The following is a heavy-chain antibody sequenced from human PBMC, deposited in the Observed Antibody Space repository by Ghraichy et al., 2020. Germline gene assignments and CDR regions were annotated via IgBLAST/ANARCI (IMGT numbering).Heavy chain of an antibody. J-gene: IGHJ4*02. CDR3: AKDENWAFDY. CDR1: GFTFSRYT. Sequence: GGSLRLSCVASGFTFSRYTMNWVRQAPGKGLEWLSYITSSSSSIQYADSVKGWFTISRDNAKNSLYLQMNSLRAEDTAVYYCAKDENWAFDYWGQVTLVSV. CDR2: ITSSSSSI. D-gene: IGHD3-16*01. V-gene: IGHV3-48*01.